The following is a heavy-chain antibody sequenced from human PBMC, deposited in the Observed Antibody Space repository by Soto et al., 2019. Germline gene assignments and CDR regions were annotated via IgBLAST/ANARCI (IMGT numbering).Heavy chain of an antibody. CDR1: GGSISSYY. J-gene: IGHJ6*03. V-gene: IGHV4-59*08. CDR3: ARGRVRGVNYYYYYMDV. D-gene: IGHD3-10*01. Sequence: SETLPLTCTVSGGSISSYYWIWIRQPPGKGLEWIGYIYYSGSTNYNPSLKSRVTISVDTSKNQFSLKLSSVTAADTAVYYCARGRVRGVNYYYYYMDVWGKGTTVTVSS. CDR2: IYYSGST.